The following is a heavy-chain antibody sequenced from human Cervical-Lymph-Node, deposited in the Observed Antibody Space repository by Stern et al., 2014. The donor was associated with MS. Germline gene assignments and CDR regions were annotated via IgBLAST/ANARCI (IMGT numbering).Heavy chain of an antibody. D-gene: IGHD1/OR15-1a*01. CDR2: IYAGDSDT. J-gene: IGHJ4*02. V-gene: IGHV5-51*01. CDR3: VRQAPEQTLDY. CDR1: GYSFTSYW. Sequence: EVQLVESGAEVKKPGDSLKISCKASGYSFTSYWIGWVRQMPGKGLEWMGIIYAGDSDTRYSPSFQGQVTISADRSSSAAYLQWSSLKASDTAMYYCVRQAPEQTLDYWGQGTLVTVSS.